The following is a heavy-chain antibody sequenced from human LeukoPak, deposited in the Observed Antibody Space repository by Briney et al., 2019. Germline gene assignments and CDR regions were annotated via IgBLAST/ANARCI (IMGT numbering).Heavy chain of an antibody. Sequence: PSETLSLTCTVSGGSISSYYCSWIRQPPAKELQWIGYNYTSESTNYKPSLKSRVSISVDKSKNQFSLKLSSVTAADTAVYYCARHGTYYYDSSGFQKQYYYMDVWGKGTTVTVSS. D-gene: IGHD3-22*01. J-gene: IGHJ6*03. V-gene: IGHV4-4*09. CDR3: ARHGTYYYDSSGFQKQYYYMDV. CDR2: NYTSEST. CDR1: GGSISSYY.